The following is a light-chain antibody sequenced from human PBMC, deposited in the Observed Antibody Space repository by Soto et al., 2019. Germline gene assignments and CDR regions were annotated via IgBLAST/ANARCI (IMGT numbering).Light chain of an antibody. Sequence: QSALTQPPSASGSPGQSVTISCTGTSSDVGGYNYVSWYQQHPGKAPKLMIYEVSKRPSGVPDRFSGSKSGNTASPTVSGLQAEDEADYYCSSYAGSNMGVFGTGTKLTVL. CDR3: SSYAGSNMGV. CDR2: EVS. V-gene: IGLV2-8*01. CDR1: SSDVGGYNY. J-gene: IGLJ1*01.